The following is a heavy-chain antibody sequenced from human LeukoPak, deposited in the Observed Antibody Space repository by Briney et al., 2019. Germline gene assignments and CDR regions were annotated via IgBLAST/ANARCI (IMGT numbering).Heavy chain of an antibody. J-gene: IGHJ4*02. CDR1: GFTFSSYG. V-gene: IGHV3-23*01. Sequence: GGSLRLPCGVSGFTFSSYGMSWVRQAPGKGLEWVSDISGSGYNTDYADSVKSRFTISRDNYRLYLQMNSLRPEDTAVYYCAKHSGSYFVYYFDYWGQGTLVTVSS. CDR3: AKHSGSYFVYYFDY. D-gene: IGHD1-26*01. CDR2: ISGSGYNT.